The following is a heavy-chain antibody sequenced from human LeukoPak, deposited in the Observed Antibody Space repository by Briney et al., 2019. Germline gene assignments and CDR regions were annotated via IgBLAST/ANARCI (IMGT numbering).Heavy chain of an antibody. CDR3: AKKSIAVAYYMDV. CDR1: GFTFSSYE. D-gene: IGHD6-19*01. CDR2: ISGSGGST. J-gene: IGHJ6*03. V-gene: IGHV3-23*01. Sequence: PGGSLRLSCAASGFTFSSYEMNWVRQAPGKGLEWVSAISGSGGSTYYADSVKGRFTISRDNSNNMLYLQMNSLRAEDTAVYYCAKKSIAVAYYMDVWGKGTTVTISS.